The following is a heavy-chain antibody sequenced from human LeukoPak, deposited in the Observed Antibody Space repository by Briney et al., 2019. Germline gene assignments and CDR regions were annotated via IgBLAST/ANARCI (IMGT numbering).Heavy chain of an antibody. Sequence: GGSLRLSCAASGFTFGDYAMNWGRQAPGKGLEWVSGISWDSRTINYADSVRGRFTISRDNAKSSLYLQMNSLRPEDTALYYCAKASTSYGYKDDAFDIWSQGTMVT. D-gene: IGHD3-16*01. J-gene: IGHJ3*02. V-gene: IGHV3-9*01. CDR3: AKASTSYGYKDDAFDI. CDR1: GFTFGDYA. CDR2: ISWDSRTI.